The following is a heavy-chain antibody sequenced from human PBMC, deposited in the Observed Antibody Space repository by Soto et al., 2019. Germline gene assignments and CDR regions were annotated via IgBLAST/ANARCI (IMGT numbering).Heavy chain of an antibody. CDR3: ARGLDYYDSSGYAIGI. D-gene: IGHD3-22*01. V-gene: IGHV4-31*03. CDR2: ISSSGST. J-gene: IGHJ3*02. Sequence: PSQTLPLTCTVSGGSISSGGYYWSWIRQHPGKGLGWIGYISSSGSTYYNPSLKSRVTISVDTSKNQFSLKLTSVTAADTAVYYCARGLDYYDSSGYAIGIGGQGTMVTVSS. CDR1: GGSISSGGYY.